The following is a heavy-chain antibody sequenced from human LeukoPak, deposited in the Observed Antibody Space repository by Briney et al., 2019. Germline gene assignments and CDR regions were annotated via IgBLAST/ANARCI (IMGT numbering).Heavy chain of an antibody. D-gene: IGHD3-3*01. CDR2: IYSGGST. J-gene: IGHJ6*02. V-gene: IGHV3-66*02. CDR1: GFTVSSNY. CDR3: ASTIFGVVISYYYGMDV. Sequence: GGSLRLSCAASGFTVSSNYMSWVRQAPGKGLEWVSVIYSGGSTYYADSVKGRFTISRDNSKNTLYLQMNSLRAEDTAVYYCASTIFGVVISYYYGMDVWGQGTTVTVSS.